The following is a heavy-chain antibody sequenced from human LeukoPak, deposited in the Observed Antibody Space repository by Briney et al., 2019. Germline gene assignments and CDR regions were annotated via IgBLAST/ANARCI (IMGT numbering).Heavy chain of an antibody. D-gene: IGHD6-13*01. CDR1: GYTFTSYY. CDR3: ARGGSSWYVINWFDP. CDR2: INPNSGGT. V-gene: IGHV1-2*02. J-gene: IGHJ5*02. Sequence: ASVKVSCKASGYTFTSYYMHWVRQAPGQGLEWMGWINPNSGGTNYAQKFQGRVTMTRDTSISTAYMELSRLRSDDTAVYYCARGGSSWYVINWFDPWGQGTLVTVSS.